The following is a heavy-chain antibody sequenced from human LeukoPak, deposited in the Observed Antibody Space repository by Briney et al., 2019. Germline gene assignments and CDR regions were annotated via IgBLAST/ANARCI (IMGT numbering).Heavy chain of an antibody. CDR1: GGSISSYY. Sequence: SETLSLTCTVSGGSISSYYWSWIRQPPGKGLEWIGYIYHSGSTYYNPSLKSRVTISVDRSKNQFSLKLSSVTAADTAVYYCARENVAARQGWFDPWGQGTLVTVSS. J-gene: IGHJ5*02. CDR2: IYHSGST. D-gene: IGHD6-6*01. CDR3: ARENVAARQGWFDP. V-gene: IGHV4-59*12.